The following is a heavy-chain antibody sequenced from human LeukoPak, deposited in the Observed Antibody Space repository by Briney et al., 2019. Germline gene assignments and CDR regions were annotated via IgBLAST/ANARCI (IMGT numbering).Heavy chain of an antibody. CDR1: GFTFSSYG. J-gene: IGHJ4*02. D-gene: IGHD2-8*02. Sequence: GGSLRLSCAASGFTFSSYGMHWVRQAPGKGLEWVAVIWYDGSNKYYADSVEGRFTISRDNSKNTLYLQMNSLRAEDTAVYYCAKDTGGGNSDYFDYWGQGTLVTVSS. CDR3: AKDTGGGNSDYFDY. V-gene: IGHV3-33*06. CDR2: IWYDGSNK.